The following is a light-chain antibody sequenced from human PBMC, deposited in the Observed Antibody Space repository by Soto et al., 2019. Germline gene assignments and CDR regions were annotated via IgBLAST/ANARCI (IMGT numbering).Light chain of an antibody. CDR1: SSNIGAGYD. J-gene: IGLJ3*02. CDR3: QSYDSSLSGWV. V-gene: IGLV1-40*01. CDR2: GNS. Sequence: QSVLTQPPSVSGAPGXXXTISCTGSSSNIGAGYDVHWYQQLPGTAPKLLIYGNSNRPSGVPDRFSGSKSGTSASLAITGLQAEDEADYYCQSYDSSLSGWVFGGGTKVTVL.